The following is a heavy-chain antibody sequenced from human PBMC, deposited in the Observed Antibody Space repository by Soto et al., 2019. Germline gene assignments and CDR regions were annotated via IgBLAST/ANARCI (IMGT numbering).Heavy chain of an antibody. CDR1: GGSISKYY. J-gene: IGHJ5*02. CDR2: IYYSGSTNYQLH. D-gene: IGHD4-17*01. CDR3: SKIPWADYGGIFDL. Sequence: TEPLSLTCTVSGGSISKYYWTGIRQPPGKGLEWIGYIYYSGSTNYQLHNYNPSLKSRVTISVDTSKNQFSMKLSSVTAEDTEVYYCSKIPWADYGGIFDLWGXGTLVTV. V-gene: IGHV4-59*01.